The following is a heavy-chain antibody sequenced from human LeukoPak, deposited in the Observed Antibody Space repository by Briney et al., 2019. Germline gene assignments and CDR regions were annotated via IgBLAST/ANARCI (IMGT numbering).Heavy chain of an antibody. D-gene: IGHD3-10*01. J-gene: IGHJ3*02. V-gene: IGHV3-30*04. CDR2: ISYDGSNK. Sequence: GGSLRLSCAASGFTFSSYAMHWVRQAPGKGLEWVAVISYDGSNKYYTDSVKGRFTISRDNSKNTLYLQMNSLRAEDTAVYYCARENRGVFGRAFDIWGQGTMVTVSS. CDR1: GFTFSSYA. CDR3: ARENRGVFGRAFDI.